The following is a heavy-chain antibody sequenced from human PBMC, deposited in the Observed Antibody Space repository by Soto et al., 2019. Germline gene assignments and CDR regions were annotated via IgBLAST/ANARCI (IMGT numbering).Heavy chain of an antibody. D-gene: IGHD6-19*01. J-gene: IGHJ4*02. Sequence: VGSLRLSCAASGFTFGGSAMHWVRQASGKGLEWVGHIRSKTNSYATAYAESVKGRFTISRDDSMNTAYLQMNSLKTEDTAVYFCTRQTDAVQWLVVPTDYNFDYWGQGTLVT. V-gene: IGHV3-73*01. CDR2: IRSKTNSYAT. CDR3: TRQTDAVQWLVVPTDYNFDY. CDR1: GFTFGGSA.